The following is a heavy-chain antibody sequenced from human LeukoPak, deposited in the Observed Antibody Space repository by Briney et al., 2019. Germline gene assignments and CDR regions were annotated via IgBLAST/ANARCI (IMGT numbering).Heavy chain of an antibody. Sequence: PGRSLRLSCAASGFTFDDYAMHWVRQAPGKGLEWVSGISWNSGSIGYADSEKGRFTISRDNAKNSLCLQMNSLRAEDTALYYCAKGAGSGPLFNFDYWGQGTLVTVSS. CDR1: GFTFDDYA. J-gene: IGHJ4*02. V-gene: IGHV3-9*01. D-gene: IGHD2-15*01. CDR3: AKGAGSGPLFNFDY. CDR2: ISWNSGSI.